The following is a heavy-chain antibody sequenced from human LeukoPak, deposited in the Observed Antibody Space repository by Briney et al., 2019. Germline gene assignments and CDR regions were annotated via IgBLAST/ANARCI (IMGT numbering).Heavy chain of an antibody. D-gene: IGHD5-18*01. V-gene: IGHV1-2*02. CDR2: INPNSGGT. CDR3: ARGGIQLWLSWFDY. J-gene: IGHJ5*01. Sequence: ASVKVSCKASGYTFTSHFMHWVRQAPGQGLEWMGWINPNSGGTNYAQKFQGRVTMTRDTSISTAYMELSRLRSDDTAVYYCARGGIQLWLSWFDYWGQGTLVTVSS. CDR1: GYTFTSHF.